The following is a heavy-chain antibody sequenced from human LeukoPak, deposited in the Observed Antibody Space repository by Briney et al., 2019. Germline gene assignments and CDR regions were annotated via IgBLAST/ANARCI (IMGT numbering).Heavy chain of an antibody. D-gene: IGHD3-10*01. CDR3: ARDYGRSRDYGMDV. CDR2: INADGSSA. CDR1: GFTLSNYW. Sequence: QTGGSLRLSCAASGFTLSNYWMHWVRQAPGKGLVWVSRINADGSSASYADSVKGRFTISRDNAKNTLYLQMNSLRAEDTAMYYCARDYGRSRDYGMDVWGQGTTVTASS. V-gene: IGHV3-74*01. J-gene: IGHJ6*02.